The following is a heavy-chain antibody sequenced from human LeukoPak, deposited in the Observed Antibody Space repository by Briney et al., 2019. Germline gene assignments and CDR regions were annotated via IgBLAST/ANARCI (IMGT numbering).Heavy chain of an antibody. D-gene: IGHD3-10*01. CDR2: IYHSGST. V-gene: IGHV4-38-2*02. CDR1: GYSISSGYY. Sequence: PSETLSLTCTVSGYSISSGYYWGWIRQPPGKGLEWIGSIYHSGSTYYNPSLKSRVTISVDTSKNQFSLKLSSVTAADTAVYYCASYYGSGRPFDYWGQGTLVTVSS. J-gene: IGHJ4*02. CDR3: ASYYGSGRPFDY.